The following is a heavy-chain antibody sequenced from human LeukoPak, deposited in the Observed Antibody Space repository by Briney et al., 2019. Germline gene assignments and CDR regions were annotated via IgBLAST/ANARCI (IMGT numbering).Heavy chain of an antibody. CDR2: IYTSGST. Sequence: SETLTLTCTVSGGSINSGRYYGSWIRQPSGKGLEWIGRIYTSGSTNYNPPLKRRVPISVDTSKNQFSVKLSSVTAADTAVYYCARLDVGSGYLIDYWGQGTLVTVSS. CDR3: ARLDVGSGYLIDY. CDR1: GGSINSGRYY. V-gene: IGHV4-61*02. D-gene: IGHD5-12*01. J-gene: IGHJ4*02.